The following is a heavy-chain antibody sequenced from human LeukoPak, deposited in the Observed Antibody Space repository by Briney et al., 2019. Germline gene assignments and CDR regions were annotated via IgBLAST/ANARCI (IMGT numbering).Heavy chain of an antibody. V-gene: IGHV3-23*01. CDR1: GFTFSSYG. CDR3: AKNGDRGAYCTGGTCYPYFYYYMDV. J-gene: IGHJ6*03. CDR2: ISSTGGTT. D-gene: IGHD2-15*01. Sequence: KSGGSLRLSCAASGFTFSSYGMSWVRQAPGKGLEWVSSISSTGGTTYYADSVKGRFTISRDNSKNTLYLQMNSLRAEDTAIYYCAKNGDRGAYCTGGTCYPYFYYYMDVWGKGTTVTI.